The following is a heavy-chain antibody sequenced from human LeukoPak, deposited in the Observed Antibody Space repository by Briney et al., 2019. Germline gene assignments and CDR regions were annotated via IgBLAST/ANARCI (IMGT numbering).Heavy chain of an antibody. CDR2: IYTTGST. CDR3: GRDPPLYYDSSVYASFAF. Sequence: SETLSLTCTVSGGSINSYYWSWIRQPAGKGLEWIGRIYTTGSTNYNPSLKSRVTMSVDTSKNQFSLRLRSVTAADTAISYCGRDPPLYYDSSVYASFAFWGQEPLVPVPS. D-gene: IGHD3-22*01. CDR1: GGSINSYY. J-gene: IGHJ4*02. V-gene: IGHV4-4*07.